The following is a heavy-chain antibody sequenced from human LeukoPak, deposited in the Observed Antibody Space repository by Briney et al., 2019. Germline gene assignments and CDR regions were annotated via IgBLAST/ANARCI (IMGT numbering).Heavy chain of an antibody. CDR1: GGSINTYY. J-gene: IGHJ6*02. V-gene: IGHV4-59*01. CDR2: NHYSGST. CDR3: ARSLGATRYNLKYYFFYGLDV. D-gene: IGHD1-26*01. Sequence: PSETLSLTCTVSGGSINTYYWSWIRQPPGKGLEWIGYNHYSGSTNYNPSLKSRVTISVATSNNQFSLRLSSVPAADTAVYYCARSLGATRYNLKYYFFYGLDVWGQGTTVTVSS.